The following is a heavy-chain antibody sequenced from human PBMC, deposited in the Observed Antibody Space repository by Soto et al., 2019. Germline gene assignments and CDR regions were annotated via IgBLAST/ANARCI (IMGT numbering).Heavy chain of an antibody. D-gene: IGHD6-13*01. CDR2: IYYSGST. Sequence: PSETLSLTCTVSGGSIISTSYYWGWIRQPPGKGLEWIASIYYSGSTSYNPSLKSRVIISVDTSKDQFSLKLNSVTAADTAVYYCAREGLAAAGPNWFDPWGQGTLVTVSS. J-gene: IGHJ5*02. CDR3: AREGLAAAGPNWFDP. CDR1: GGSIISTSYY. V-gene: IGHV4-39*02.